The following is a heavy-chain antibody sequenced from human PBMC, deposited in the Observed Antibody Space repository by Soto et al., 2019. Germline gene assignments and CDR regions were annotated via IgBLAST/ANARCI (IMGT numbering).Heavy chain of an antibody. D-gene: IGHD6-13*01. CDR3: AKEYTSTWYESWGHYFDP. CDR2: ISGTGGLT. J-gene: IGHJ4*02. V-gene: IGHV3-23*01. Sequence: EVQLLESGGDLVQPGGSLRLSCAASGFTFSTYTMSCVRQAPGKGLEWVSAISGTGGLTYYADSVKGRFTISRDNSKNTLYLQMNSLGADDTAKYYCAKEYTSTWYESWGHYFDPWGQGTLVTVSS. CDR1: GFTFSTYT.